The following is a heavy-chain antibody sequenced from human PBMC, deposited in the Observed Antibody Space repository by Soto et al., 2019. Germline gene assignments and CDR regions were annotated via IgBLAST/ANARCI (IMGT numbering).Heavy chain of an antibody. Sequence: PGESLKISCKGSGYSFTSYWIGWVRQMPGKGLEWMGIIYPGDSDTRYSPSFQGQVTISADKSISTAYLQWSSLKASDTAMYYCARGSGITIFGRGGYSWFDPWGQRTLVTVSS. CDR3: ARGSGITIFGRGGYSWFDP. CDR2: IYPGDSDT. J-gene: IGHJ5*02. CDR1: GYSFTSYW. D-gene: IGHD3-3*01. V-gene: IGHV5-51*01.